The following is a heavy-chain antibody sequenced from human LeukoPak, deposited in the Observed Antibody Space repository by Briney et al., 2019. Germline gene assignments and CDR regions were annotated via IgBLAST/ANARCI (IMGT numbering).Heavy chain of an antibody. D-gene: IGHD3-3*02. CDR1: GFTFSSYG. V-gene: IGHV3-30*18. J-gene: IGHJ4*02. CDR3: AKDFSLAD. CDR2: ISYDGSNK. Sequence: GGPLRLSCAASGFTFSSYGMHWVRQAPGKGLEWVAVISYDGSNKYYADSVKGRFTISRDNSKNTLYLQMNSLRAEDTAVYYCAKDFSLADWGQGTLVTVSS.